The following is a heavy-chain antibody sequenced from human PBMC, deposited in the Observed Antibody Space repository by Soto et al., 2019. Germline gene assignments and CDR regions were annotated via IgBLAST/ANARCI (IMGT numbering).Heavy chain of an antibody. D-gene: IGHD3-9*01. J-gene: IGHJ5*02. CDR2: IHYSGST. CDR3: ARDRGANDIPGFDP. CDR1: GGTIRRYY. Sequence: PSETLSLTCTVSGGTIRRYYWSWIRQPPGKGLEWIGYIHYSGSTNYNPSLTSRVTISVDTSKNQFSLKLSSVTAADTAVYYCARDRGANDIPGFDPWGQGILVTVSS. V-gene: IGHV4-59*01.